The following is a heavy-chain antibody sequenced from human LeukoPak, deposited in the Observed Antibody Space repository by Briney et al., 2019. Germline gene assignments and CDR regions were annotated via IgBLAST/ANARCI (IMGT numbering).Heavy chain of an antibody. V-gene: IGHV3-21*01. Sequence: TTGGSLRLSCAASGFTFTTYTMNWVRQAPGKGLEWVSSISSSSIYIYYADSVKGRFTISRDNAKNSLYLQMNSLRAEDTAVYYCARAVYGDGEGYWGQGTLVTVSS. CDR3: ARAVYGDGEGY. D-gene: IGHD4-17*01. CDR2: ISSSSIYI. CDR1: GFTFTTYT. J-gene: IGHJ4*02.